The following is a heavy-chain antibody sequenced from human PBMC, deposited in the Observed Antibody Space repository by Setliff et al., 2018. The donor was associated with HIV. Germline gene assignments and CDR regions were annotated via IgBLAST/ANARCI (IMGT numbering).Heavy chain of an antibody. J-gene: IGHJ4*02. Sequence: GGSLRLSCTTSGFIFGDYAMSWVRQAPGKGLQWVAFTRSKAYGGTTEYAASVKGRFTISRDDSKNIAYLQMGSLKTEDTAVYYCTTIVGFCSSTRCYSDYWGQGTLVTVSS. CDR3: TTIVGFCSSTRCYSDY. V-gene: IGHV3-49*04. CDR2: TRSKAYGGTT. D-gene: IGHD2-2*01. CDR1: GFIFGDYA.